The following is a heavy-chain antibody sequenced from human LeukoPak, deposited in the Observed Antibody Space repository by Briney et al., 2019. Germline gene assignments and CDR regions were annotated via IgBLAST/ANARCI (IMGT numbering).Heavy chain of an antibody. J-gene: IGHJ5*02. Sequence: NTGGSLRLSCAASGFTFSGRAMSWVRQAPGKGLEWVSSISSSSSYIYYADSVKGRFTISRDNAKNSLHLQMNSLRAEDTAVYYCARDLGITMVRGVIPNWFDPWGQGTLVTVSS. CDR2: ISSSSSYI. V-gene: IGHV3-21*01. D-gene: IGHD3-10*01. CDR1: GFTFSGRA. CDR3: ARDLGITMVRGVIPNWFDP.